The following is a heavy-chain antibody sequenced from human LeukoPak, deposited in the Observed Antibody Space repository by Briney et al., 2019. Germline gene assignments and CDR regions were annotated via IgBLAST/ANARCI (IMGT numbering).Heavy chain of an antibody. Sequence: SETLSLTCTVSGGSISSYYWSWIRQPPGKGLEWIGYIYYSGSTNYNPSFKSRVTISVDTSKNQFSLKLSSVTAADTAVYYCAREVGATLDYWGQGTLVTVSS. CDR3: AREVGATLDY. CDR1: GGSISSYY. CDR2: IYYSGST. D-gene: IGHD1-26*01. V-gene: IGHV4-59*01. J-gene: IGHJ4*02.